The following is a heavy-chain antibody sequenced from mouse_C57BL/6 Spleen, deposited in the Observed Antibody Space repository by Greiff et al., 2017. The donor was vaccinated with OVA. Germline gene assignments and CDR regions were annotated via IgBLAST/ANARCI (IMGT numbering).Heavy chain of an antibody. D-gene: IGHD2-2*01. J-gene: IGHJ3*01. CDR3: ALMVRGWFAY. V-gene: IGHV1-69*01. CDR2: IDPSDSYT. CDR1: GYTFTSYW. Sequence: QVQLQQPGAELVMPGASVKLSCKASGYTFTSYWMHWVKQRPGQGLEWIGEIDPSDSYTNYNQKFKGKSTLTVDKSSSTAYMQLSSLTSEDSAVYDCALMVRGWFAYGGQGTLVTVSA.